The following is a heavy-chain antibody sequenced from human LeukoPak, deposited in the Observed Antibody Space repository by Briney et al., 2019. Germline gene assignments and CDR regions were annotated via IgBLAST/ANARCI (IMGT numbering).Heavy chain of an antibody. J-gene: IGHJ5*02. V-gene: IGHV1-69*05. CDR2: IIPIFGTA. CDR3: ARVASGGSNNWFDP. D-gene: IGHD3-16*01. CDR1: GGTFSSYA. Sequence: SVKVSCKASGGTFSSYAISWVRHAPGQGLEWMGGIIPIFGTANYAQKFQGRVTITTDESTSTAYMELSSLRSEDTAVYYCARVASGGSNNWFDPWGQGTLVTVSS.